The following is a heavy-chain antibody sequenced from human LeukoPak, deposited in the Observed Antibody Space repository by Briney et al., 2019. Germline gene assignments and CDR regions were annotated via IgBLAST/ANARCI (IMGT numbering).Heavy chain of an antibody. CDR1: GFTLSSNY. CDR2: IYSGGST. J-gene: IGHJ4*02. D-gene: IGHD4-11*01. CDR3: ARSYTLGPIDC. V-gene: IGHV3-53*01. Sequence: GGSLRLSCAASGFTLSSNYMSLVRQAPGKGLEWVSVIYSGGSTYYADSVKGRFTISRDNSKNTLYLQMNSLRAEDTAVYYCARSYTLGPIDCWGQGTLVTVSS.